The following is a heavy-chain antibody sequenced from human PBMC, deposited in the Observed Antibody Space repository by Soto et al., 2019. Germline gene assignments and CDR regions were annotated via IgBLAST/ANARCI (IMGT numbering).Heavy chain of an antibody. CDR3: ARGRTVTTTGDFDY. D-gene: IGHD4-17*01. V-gene: IGHV4-4*02. Sequence: QVQLQESGPGLVKPSGTLSLTCAVSSGSISSSNWWSWVRQPPGKGPEWLGEIYHSGSTNYNPSLKSRVTMSVDKSKNQFSLNLSSVTAADTAVYYCARGRTVTTTGDFDYWGQGTLVTVSS. J-gene: IGHJ4*02. CDR1: SGSISSSNW. CDR2: IYHSGST.